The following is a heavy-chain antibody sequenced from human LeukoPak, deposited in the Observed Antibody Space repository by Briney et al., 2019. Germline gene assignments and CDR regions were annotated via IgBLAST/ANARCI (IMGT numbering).Heavy chain of an antibody. CDR3: AREYYDSSGIKYAFDI. Sequence: GASVKVSCKASGYTFTSYYMHWVRQAPGQGLEWMGCIDPDSGGTKYGQKFQGRVTMSRDTSINTAYMELSRLRSDDTAVYYCAREYYDSSGIKYAFDIWGQGTMVTVSS. CDR2: IDPDSGGT. V-gene: IGHV1-2*02. D-gene: IGHD3-22*01. J-gene: IGHJ3*02. CDR1: GYTFTSYY.